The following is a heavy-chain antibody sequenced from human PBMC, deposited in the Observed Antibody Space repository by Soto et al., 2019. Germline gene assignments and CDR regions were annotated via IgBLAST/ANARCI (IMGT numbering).Heavy chain of an antibody. CDR2: IIPILGIA. Sequence: QVQLVQSGAEVKKPGSSVKVSCKASGGTFSSYTISWVRQAPGQGLEWMGRIIPILGIANYAQKFQGRVTITADKSTSTDYMELSSLRSEDTAVYYCAPQASIAAARTGYWGQGTLVTVSS. D-gene: IGHD6-13*01. V-gene: IGHV1-69*02. CDR3: APQASIAAARTGY. J-gene: IGHJ4*02. CDR1: GGTFSSYT.